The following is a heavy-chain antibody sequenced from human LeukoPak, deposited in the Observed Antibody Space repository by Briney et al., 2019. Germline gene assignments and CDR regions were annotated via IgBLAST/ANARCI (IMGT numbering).Heavy chain of an antibody. Sequence: GGSLRLSCAASGFTFSNYGMSWVRQAPGKGLEWVSSVSGSDDMTYYADSVKGRFTISRDNSKNTLYLQMNSLRAEDTAVYYCAKGYYDYVWGSYYFDYWGQGTLVTVSS. CDR3: AKGYYDYVWGSYYFDY. CDR1: GFTFSNYG. CDR2: VSGSDDMT. J-gene: IGHJ4*02. V-gene: IGHV3-23*01. D-gene: IGHD3-16*01.